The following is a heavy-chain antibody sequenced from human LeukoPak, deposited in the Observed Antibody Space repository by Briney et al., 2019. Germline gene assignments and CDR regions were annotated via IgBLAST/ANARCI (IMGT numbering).Heavy chain of an antibody. CDR2: ISYDGSNK. CDR1: GFTFSSYA. V-gene: IGHV3-30-3*01. J-gene: IGHJ4*02. CDR3: ARRAGYDYGQIDH. Sequence: GRSLRLSCAASGFTFSSYAMHWVRQAPGKRLEWVAVISYDGSNKYYADSVKGRFTISRDNSKNTLYLQMNSLRAEDTAVYYCARRAGYDYGQIDHWGRGTLVTVSS. D-gene: IGHD5-18*01.